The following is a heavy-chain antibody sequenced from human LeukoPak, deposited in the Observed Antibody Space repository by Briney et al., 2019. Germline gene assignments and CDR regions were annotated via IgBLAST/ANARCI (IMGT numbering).Heavy chain of an antibody. CDR3: ARGGGIIAAAVVD. CDR1: GFTFRSYW. Sequence: GGSLRLSCAASGFTFRSYWMHWARQAPGKGLVWVSRINSDGSTTNYADSVKGRFSISRDNAKNALFLQMNSLRAEDTAVYYCARGGGIIAAAVVDWGQGTLVTVSS. CDR2: INSDGSTT. D-gene: IGHD6-13*01. V-gene: IGHV3-74*01. J-gene: IGHJ4*02.